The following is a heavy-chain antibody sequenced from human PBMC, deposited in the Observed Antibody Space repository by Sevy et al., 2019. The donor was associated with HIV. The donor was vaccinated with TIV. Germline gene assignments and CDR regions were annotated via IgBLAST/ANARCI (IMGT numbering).Heavy chain of an antibody. CDR3: ASGSGSYYDAFHI. J-gene: IGHJ3*02. CDR2: IYYSGST. D-gene: IGHD1-26*01. Sequence: SETLSLTCSVSGGSISGNFWTWIRQPPGKGLEWIGYIYYSGSTNSNPSLKSRVSISLDTSKNQFSLRLNSVTAEDTAVYYCASGSGSYYDAFHIWGQGTMVTVSS. CDR1: GGSISGNF. V-gene: IGHV4-59*01.